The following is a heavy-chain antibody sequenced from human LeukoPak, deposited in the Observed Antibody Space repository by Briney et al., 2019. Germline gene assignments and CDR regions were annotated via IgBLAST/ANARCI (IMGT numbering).Heavy chain of an antibody. J-gene: IGHJ6*03. Sequence: ASVKVSCKASGYTFTGYYMHWVRQAPRQGLEWMGWINPNSGGTNYAQKFQGRVTMTRDTSISTAYMELSRLRSDDTAVYYCAGKESIAAVYYYYMDVWGKGTTVTVSS. CDR3: AGKESIAAVYYYYMDV. D-gene: IGHD6-6*01. CDR2: INPNSGGT. CDR1: GYTFTGYY. V-gene: IGHV1-2*02.